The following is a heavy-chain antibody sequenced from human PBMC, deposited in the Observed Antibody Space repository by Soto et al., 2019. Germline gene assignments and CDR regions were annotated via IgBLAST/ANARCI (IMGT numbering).Heavy chain of an antibody. D-gene: IGHD3-3*01. CDR2: IYPGDSDT. CDR1: GYSFTSYW. CDR3: ARHSRTYYDFWSGYHDAFDI. V-gene: IGHV5-51*01. J-gene: IGHJ3*02. Sequence: PGESLKISCKGSGYSFTSYWIGWVRQMPGKGLEWMGIIYPGDSDTGYSPSFQGQVTISADKSISTAYLQWSSLKASDTAMYYCARHSRTYYDFWSGYHDAFDIWGQGTMVTASS.